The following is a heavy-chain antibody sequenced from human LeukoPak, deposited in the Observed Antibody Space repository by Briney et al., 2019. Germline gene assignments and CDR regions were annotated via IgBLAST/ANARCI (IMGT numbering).Heavy chain of an antibody. V-gene: IGHV1-69*13. D-gene: IGHD6-19*01. CDR3: ARDHSSGLFDI. Sequence: AASVKVSCKASGGTFSSYAISWVRQAPGQGLEWMGGIIPIFGTANYAQKFQGRVTITADESTSTAYMELSSLRSEDTAVYYCARDHSSGLFDIWGQGTMVTVSS. CDR1: GGTFSSYA. CDR2: IIPIFGTA. J-gene: IGHJ3*02.